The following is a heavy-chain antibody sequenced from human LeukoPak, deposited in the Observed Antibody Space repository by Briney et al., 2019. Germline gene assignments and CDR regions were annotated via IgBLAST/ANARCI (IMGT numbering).Heavy chain of an antibody. CDR2: ISDSGGST. V-gene: IGHV3-23*01. CDR1: GITFSSYA. Sequence: ESGGSLRLSCVASGITFSSYAMSWVRQAPGKGLEWVSTISDSGGSTYYADSVKGRFTISRNNSGSTLYLQMNSLRVEDTAVYYCAKRIGDYWGQGTLVTVSS. CDR3: AKRIGDY. D-gene: IGHD2-15*01. J-gene: IGHJ4*02.